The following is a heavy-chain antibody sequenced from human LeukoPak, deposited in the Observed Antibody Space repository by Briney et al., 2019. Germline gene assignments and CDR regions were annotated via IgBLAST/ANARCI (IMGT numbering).Heavy chain of an antibody. CDR2: IYTSGST. D-gene: IGHD6-13*01. CDR3: ARDYSGIAAAGTFDP. CDR1: GGSISSGSYY. V-gene: IGHV4-61*02. J-gene: IGHJ5*02. Sequence: SETLSLTCTVSGGSISSGSYYWSWIRQPAGKGLEWIGRIYTSGSTNYNPSLKSRVTISVDTSKNQFSLKLSSVTAADTAVYYCARDYSGIAAAGTFDPWGQGTLVTVSS.